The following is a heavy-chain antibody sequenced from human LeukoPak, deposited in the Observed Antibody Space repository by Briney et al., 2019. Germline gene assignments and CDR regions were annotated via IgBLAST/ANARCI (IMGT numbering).Heavy chain of an antibody. V-gene: IGHV3-33*06. CDR3: AKARYYYDSSGYFPLDY. CDR1: GFTFSSYG. J-gene: IGHJ4*02. CDR2: IWYDGSNK. D-gene: IGHD3-22*01. Sequence: QAGGSLRLSCAASGFTFSSYGMHWVRQAPGKGLEWVAVIWYDGSNKYYADSVKGRFTISRDNSKTTLYLQMNSLRAEDTAVYYCAKARYYYDSSGYFPLDYWGQGTLVTVSS.